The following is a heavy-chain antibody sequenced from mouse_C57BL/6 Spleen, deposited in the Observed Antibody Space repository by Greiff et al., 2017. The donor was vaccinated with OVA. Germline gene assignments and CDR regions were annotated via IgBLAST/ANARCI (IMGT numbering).Heavy chain of an antibody. CDR3: ASSLSYYSNYDAMDY. J-gene: IGHJ4*01. D-gene: IGHD2-5*01. CDR2: IWTGGGT. CDR1: GFSLTSYA. V-gene: IGHV2-9-1*01. Sequence: VQVVESGPGLVAPSQSLSITCTVSGFSLTSYAISWVRQPPGKGLEWLGVIWTGGGTNYNSALKSRLSISKDNSKSQVFLKMNSLQTDDTARYYCASSLSYYSNYDAMDYWGQGTSVTVSS.